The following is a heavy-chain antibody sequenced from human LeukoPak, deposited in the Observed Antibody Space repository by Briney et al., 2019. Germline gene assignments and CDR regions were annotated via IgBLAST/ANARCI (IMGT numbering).Heavy chain of an antibody. CDR1: GSSISSYF. V-gene: IGHV4-59*01. CDR2: ISYSGST. Sequence: SETLSLTCTVSGSSISSYFWSWIRQPPGMGLEWIGYISYSGSTNYNPSLRSRVTISLDTSKNQFSLRLSSVTAADTAVYYCARVPNYCSGGSCYPYNWFDPWGQGTLVTVSS. CDR3: ARVPNYCSGGSCYPYNWFDP. D-gene: IGHD2-15*01. J-gene: IGHJ5*02.